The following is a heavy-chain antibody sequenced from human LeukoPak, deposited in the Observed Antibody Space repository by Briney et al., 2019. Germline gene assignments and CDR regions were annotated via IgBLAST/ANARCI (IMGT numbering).Heavy chain of an antibody. CDR3: ARDRNGAFDI. J-gene: IGHJ3*02. V-gene: IGHV3-48*01. CDR2: ISSSSSTI. CDR1: GFTFSSYS. Sequence: GGSLRLSCAASGFTFSSYSMNWVRQAPGKGLEWVSYISSSSSTIYYADSVKGRFTISRGNAKNSLYLQMNSLRAEDTAVYYCARDRNGAFDIWGQGTMVTVSS. D-gene: IGHD2-8*01.